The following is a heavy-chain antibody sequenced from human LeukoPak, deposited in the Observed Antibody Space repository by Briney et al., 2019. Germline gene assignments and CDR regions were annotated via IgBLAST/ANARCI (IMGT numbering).Heavy chain of an antibody. CDR3: ARLPYYYDSSGYYSDAFDI. Sequence: SGTLSLTCTVSGGSISSSSYYWGWIRQPPGKGLEWIGSIYYSGSTYYNPSFKSRVTISVDTSKNQFSLKLSSVTAADTAVYYCARLPYYYDSSGYYSDAFDIWGQGTMVTVSS. J-gene: IGHJ3*02. CDR1: GGSISSSSYY. V-gene: IGHV4-39*01. D-gene: IGHD3-22*01. CDR2: IYYSGST.